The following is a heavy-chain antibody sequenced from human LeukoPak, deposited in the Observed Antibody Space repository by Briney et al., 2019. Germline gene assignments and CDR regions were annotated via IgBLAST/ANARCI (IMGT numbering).Heavy chain of an antibody. J-gene: IGHJ4*02. Sequence: PSETLSLTCAVYGGSFSGYYWSWIRQTPGKGLEWIGEINHSGSTNYNPSLKSRVTISVDTSKNQFSLKLSSVTAADTAVYYCARCRYYYGSGSYAPHLDYWGQGTLVTVSS. V-gene: IGHV4-34*01. D-gene: IGHD3-10*01. CDR2: INHSGST. CDR1: GGSFSGYY. CDR3: ARCRYYYGSGSYAPHLDY.